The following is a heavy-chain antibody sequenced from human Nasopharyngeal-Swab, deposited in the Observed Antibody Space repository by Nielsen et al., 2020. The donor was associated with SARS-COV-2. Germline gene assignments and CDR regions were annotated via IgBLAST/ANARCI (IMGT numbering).Heavy chain of an antibody. V-gene: IGHV3-9*01. CDR2: ISWNSGSI. CDR3: AKEVGSYGSGHPGAYYYYGMDV. J-gene: IGHJ6*02. CDR1: GFTFDDYA. Sequence: GGSLRLSCAASGFTFDDYAMHWVRQAPGKGLEWVSGISWNSGSIGYADSVKGRFTISRDNAKNSLYLQMNSLRAEDTALYYCAKEVGSYGSGHPGAYYYYGMDVWGQGTTVTVSS. D-gene: IGHD3-10*01.